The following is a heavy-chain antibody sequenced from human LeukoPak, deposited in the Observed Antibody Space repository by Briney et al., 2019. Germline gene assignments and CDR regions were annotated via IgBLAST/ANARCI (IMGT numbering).Heavy chain of an antibody. V-gene: IGHV3-73*01. J-gene: IGHJ6*03. Sequence: PGGSLSLSCAASGFTFSGSALHWVRQASGKGLEWVGRIRSTANGYATAYAASVKGRFTISRDDSKNTAYLQMDSLKTEDTAVYDCARGLEVRGANYYYYYMDVWGKGTTVTVSS. CDR2: IRSTANGYAT. CDR3: ARGLEVRGANYYYYYMDV. CDR1: GFTFSGSA. D-gene: IGHD3-10*01.